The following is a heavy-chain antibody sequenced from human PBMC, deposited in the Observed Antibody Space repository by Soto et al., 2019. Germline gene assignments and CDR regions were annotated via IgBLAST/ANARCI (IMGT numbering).Heavy chain of an antibody. CDR2: ISASGGRT. J-gene: IGHJ3*01. CDR3: AKDRELLRAFDL. D-gene: IGHD1-26*01. CDR1: GFTFSNDA. V-gene: IGHV3-23*01. Sequence: GGSLRLSCAASGFTFSNDATSWVRQAPGKGLEWVSGISASGGRTYYADSVKGRFTISRDNSKNTMSLQMNSLRAEDTAVYKCAKDRELLRAFDLWGQGTMVTVSS.